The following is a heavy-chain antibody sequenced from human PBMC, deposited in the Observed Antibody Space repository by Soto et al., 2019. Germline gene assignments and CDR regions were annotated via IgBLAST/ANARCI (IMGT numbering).Heavy chain of an antibody. J-gene: IGHJ5*02. Sequence: DVQLVETGGGVVPPGGSLRLSCAASGLTFNRYWMHWVRHAPGKGLVWVSHINTDGCNTNYADSVKGRFTISRDNAKSTLFLQMNSLRDEDTAVYYCAREFCSGGNCYTYYFDPWGQGIPVTVSS. CDR3: AREFCSGGNCYTYYFDP. D-gene: IGHD2-15*01. V-gene: IGHV3-74*01. CDR1: GLTFNRYW. CDR2: INTDGCNT.